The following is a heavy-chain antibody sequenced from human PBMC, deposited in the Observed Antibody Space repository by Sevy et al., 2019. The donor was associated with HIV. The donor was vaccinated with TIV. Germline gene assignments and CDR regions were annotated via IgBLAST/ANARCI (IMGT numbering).Heavy chain of an antibody. CDR2: IYDGGST. CDR1: GFTVSGVH. Sequence: GGSLRLSCSASGFTVSGVHMTWVRQASGKGLEWVSVIYDGGSTYYADSVKGRFIISRDNSKNTLYLQMNSLRVEDTAVYYRARWYFKMDVWGQGATVTVSS. CDR3: ARWYFKMDV. D-gene: IGHD6-13*01. V-gene: IGHV3-53*01. J-gene: IGHJ6*02.